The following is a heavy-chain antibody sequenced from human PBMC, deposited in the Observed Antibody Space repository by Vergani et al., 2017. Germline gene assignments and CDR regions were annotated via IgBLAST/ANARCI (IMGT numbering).Heavy chain of an antibody. CDR3: AKAGSVTSGSLQYNCYMDV. J-gene: IGHJ6*03. Sequence: QVQLAESGGGRVQPVRSLRLSCAASGFSFSSHAIPWVRQAPGKGLEWVAVISNDGSKKYYADSVKGRFTISRDNSKNTLDLQMNSLRTQDTAVYYCAKAGSVTSGSLQYNCYMDVWGKGTTVTVS. V-gene: IGHV3-30*18. CDR2: ISNDGSKK. CDR1: GFSFSSHA. D-gene: IGHD3-10*01.